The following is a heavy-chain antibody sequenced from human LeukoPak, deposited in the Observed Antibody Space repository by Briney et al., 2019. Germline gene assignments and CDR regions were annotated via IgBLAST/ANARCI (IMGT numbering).Heavy chain of an antibody. CDR1: GYTFTSYY. Sequence: RASVKVSCKASGYTFTSYYMHWVRQAPGQGLEWMGIINPSGGSTTSPQKFQGRVTMTRDTSTSTVYMELSSLRSVDTAVYYCARLNGDGSAFDIWGQGTMVTVSS. V-gene: IGHV1-46*01. CDR2: INPSGGST. D-gene: IGHD4-17*01. J-gene: IGHJ3*02. CDR3: ARLNGDGSAFDI.